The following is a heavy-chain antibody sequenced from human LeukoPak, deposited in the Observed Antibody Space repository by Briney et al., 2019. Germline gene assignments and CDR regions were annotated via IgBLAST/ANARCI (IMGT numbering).Heavy chain of an antibody. CDR3: ARRFQWLDDH. Sequence: SETLSLTCTVSGGSISSSSYYWGWIRQPPGKGLEWIGSIYSGGSTYYNPSLKSQVTISVDTSKNQFSLKLSSVTAADTAVYYCARRFQWLDDHWGQGTLVTVSS. J-gene: IGHJ4*02. CDR1: GGSISSSSYY. CDR2: IYSGGST. D-gene: IGHD6-19*01. V-gene: IGHV4-39*01.